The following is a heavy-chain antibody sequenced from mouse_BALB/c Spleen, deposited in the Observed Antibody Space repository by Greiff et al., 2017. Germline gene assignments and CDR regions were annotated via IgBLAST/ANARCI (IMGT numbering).Heavy chain of an antibody. CDR3: ARDDYGGAMDY. D-gene: IGHD2-4*01. J-gene: IGHJ4*01. CDR1: GFSLTSYG. V-gene: IGHV2-9*02. Sequence: VQVVESGPGLVAPSQSLSITCTVSGFSLTSYGVHWVRQPPGKGLEWLGVIWAGGSTNYNSALMSRLSISKDNSKSQVFLKMNSLQTDDTAMYYCARDDYGGAMDYWGQGTSVTVSS. CDR2: IWAGGST.